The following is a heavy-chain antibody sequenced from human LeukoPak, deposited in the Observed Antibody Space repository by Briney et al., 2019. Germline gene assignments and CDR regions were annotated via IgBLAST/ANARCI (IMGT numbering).Heavy chain of an antibody. D-gene: IGHD3-10*01. V-gene: IGHV3-21*01. CDR2: ISSSSYI. CDR1: GFTFSSYS. CDR3: ARGDITMVRGEDYFDY. Sequence: GGSLRLSCAASGFTFSSYSMNWVRQAPGEGLEWVSSISSSSYIYYADSVKGRFTISRDNAKNSLYLQMNSLRAEDTAVYYCARGDITMVRGEDYFDYWGQGTLVTVSS. J-gene: IGHJ4*02.